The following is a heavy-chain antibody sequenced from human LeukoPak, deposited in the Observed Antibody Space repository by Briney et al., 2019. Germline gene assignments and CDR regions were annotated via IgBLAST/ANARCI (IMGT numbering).Heavy chain of an antibody. D-gene: IGHD3-22*01. CDR1: GFTFSSYS. CDR2: ISSSSSYI. V-gene: IGHV3-21*01. Sequence: PGGSLRLSCAASGFTFSSYSMNWVRQAPGKGLEWVSSISSSSSYIYYADSVKGRFTISRDNAKNSLYLQMNSLRAEDTAVYYCARRTNYYDSSGYYTSSEFDYWGQGTLVTVSS. J-gene: IGHJ4*02. CDR3: ARRTNYYDSSGYYTSSEFDY.